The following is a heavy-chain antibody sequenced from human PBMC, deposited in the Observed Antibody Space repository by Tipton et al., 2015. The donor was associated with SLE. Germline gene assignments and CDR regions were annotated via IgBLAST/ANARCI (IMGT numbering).Heavy chain of an antibody. D-gene: IGHD5-12*01. CDR1: GFTFSNYN. CDR2: ISKTGGTK. CDR3: TRGRGYSGYNWFDP. J-gene: IGHJ5*02. V-gene: IGHV3-48*03. Sequence: SLRLSCAASGFTFSNYNMNWDRQAPGKGPEWVSQISKTGGTKDYKDSVEGRFTVSRDNAKNSLYLEMNSLKVEDTATYYCTRGRGYSGYNWFDPWGQGTLVTVSS.